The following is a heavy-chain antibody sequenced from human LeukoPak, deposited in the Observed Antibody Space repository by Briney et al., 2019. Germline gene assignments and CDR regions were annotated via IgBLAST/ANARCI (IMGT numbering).Heavy chain of an antibody. V-gene: IGHV4-34*01. D-gene: IGHD1-1*01. CDR1: GGSFSGYY. Sequence: SETLSLTCAVYGGSFSGYYWSWIRQPPGRGLEWIAETNHSGSTNYNPSLKSRVTISVDTSKNQFSLKLSSVTAADTAVYYCARKHDLYRYFDLWGRGTLVTVSS. J-gene: IGHJ2*01. CDR2: TNHSGST. CDR3: ARKHDLYRYFDL.